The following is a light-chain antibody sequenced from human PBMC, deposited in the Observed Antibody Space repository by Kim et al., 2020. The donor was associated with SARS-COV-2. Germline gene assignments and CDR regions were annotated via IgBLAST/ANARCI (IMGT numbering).Light chain of an antibody. Sequence: APEKTARITWGRNNIGSKSVHWYQQKPGQAPVLVIYYDSDRPSGIPERFSGSNSGNTATLTISRVEAGDEADYYCQVWDSSSDHPVFGGGTQLTVL. V-gene: IGLV3-21*04. CDR3: QVWDSSSDHPV. CDR1: NIGSKS. CDR2: YDS. J-gene: IGLJ3*02.